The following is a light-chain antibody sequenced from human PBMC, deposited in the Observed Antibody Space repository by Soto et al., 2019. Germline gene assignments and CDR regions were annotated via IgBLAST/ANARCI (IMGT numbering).Light chain of an antibody. CDR2: DVT. CDR3: CSHSASYTFV. V-gene: IGLV2-11*01. Sequence: QSVLTQPRSVSVSPGQSVTISCTGTSSDVGGYNCVSWYQQHPGKAPQLIIYDVTQRPSGVPDRFSGSKSGNTASLSISGLQAEDEADYYCCSHSASYTFVFGTGTKVTVL. CDR1: SSDVGGYNC. J-gene: IGLJ1*01.